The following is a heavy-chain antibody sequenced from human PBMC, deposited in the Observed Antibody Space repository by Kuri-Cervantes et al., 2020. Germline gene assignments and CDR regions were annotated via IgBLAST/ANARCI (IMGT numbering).Heavy chain of an antibody. Sequence: SQTLSLTCAISGDSVSSNSAAWDWVRQSPSGGLEWLGRTYYRSKWYNDYAVSVKSRITINSDTSKNQFYLQLNSVTPEEMAVYYCAREEVSGSNYYSYMDVWGKGATVTVSS. D-gene: IGHD2/OR15-2a*01. CDR1: GDSVSSNSAA. J-gene: IGHJ6*03. CDR2: TYYRSKWYN. V-gene: IGHV6-1*01. CDR3: AREEVSGSNYYSYMDV.